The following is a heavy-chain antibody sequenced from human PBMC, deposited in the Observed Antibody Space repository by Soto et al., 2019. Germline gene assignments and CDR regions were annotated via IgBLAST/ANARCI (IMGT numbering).Heavy chain of an antibody. CDR3: VRYDSFPSPAFDI. Sequence: QVQLVQSGAEVKKPGSSVKVSCKASGGTFSSYAISWVRQAPGQGLEWMGGIIPIFGTANYAQKFQGRVTITAEESTSTAYMELSSLRSEDTAVYYYVRYDSFPSPAFDIWGQGTMVTVSS. CDR1: GGTFSSYA. J-gene: IGHJ3*02. D-gene: IGHD3-22*01. V-gene: IGHV1-69*01. CDR2: IIPIFGTA.